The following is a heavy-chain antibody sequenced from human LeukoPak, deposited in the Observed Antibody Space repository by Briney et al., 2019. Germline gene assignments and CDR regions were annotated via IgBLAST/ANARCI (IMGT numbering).Heavy chain of an antibody. CDR1: GYTFTSYD. V-gene: IGHV1-8*01. CDR3: ARGRRIAVAGTITRYYFDY. J-gene: IGHJ4*02. Sequence: ASVKVSCKASGYTFTSYDINWARQATGQGLEWMGWMNPNSGNTGYAQKFQGRVTMTRNTSISTAYMELSSLRSEDTAVYYCARGRRIAVAGTITRYYFDYWGQGTLVTVSS. CDR2: MNPNSGNT. D-gene: IGHD6-19*01.